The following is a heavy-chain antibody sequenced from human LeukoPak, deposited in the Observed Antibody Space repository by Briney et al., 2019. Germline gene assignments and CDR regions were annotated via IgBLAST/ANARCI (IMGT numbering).Heavy chain of an antibody. CDR1: GGSFSGYY. V-gene: IGHV4-34*01. CDR2: INNSGST. Sequence: SETLSLTCAVYGGSFSGYYWRWIRQPPGKGLEWIGEINNSGSTNYNPSLKSRVTISVDTSKNQLSLKMRSVTAADTAVYYCTITTGTTLGLMDYWGQGTLVTVSS. CDR3: TITTGTTLGLMDY. J-gene: IGHJ4*02. D-gene: IGHD1-1*01.